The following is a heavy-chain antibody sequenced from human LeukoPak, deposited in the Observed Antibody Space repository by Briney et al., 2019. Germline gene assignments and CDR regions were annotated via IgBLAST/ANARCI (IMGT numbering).Heavy chain of an antibody. D-gene: IGHD6-13*01. V-gene: IGHV3-7*03. CDR3: ARARDSSWDY. CDR1: GFTFSSYW. Sequence: PGGSLRLSCAASGFTFSSYWMNWARQAPGKGLEWVANIKDDGSEKYYVDSVKGRFTISRDDAKNSLYLQMNSLRAEDTAVYYCARARDSSWDYWGQGTLVTVSS. CDR2: IKDDGSEK. J-gene: IGHJ4*02.